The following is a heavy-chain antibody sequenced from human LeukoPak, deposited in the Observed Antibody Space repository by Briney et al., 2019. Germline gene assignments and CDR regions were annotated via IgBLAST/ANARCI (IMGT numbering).Heavy chain of an antibody. D-gene: IGHD3-22*01. CDR2: IYYSGST. CDR3: EGDSSGYYYFSEDY. CDR1: GGSISSSSYY. J-gene: IGHJ4*02. Sequence: SETLSLTCTVSGGSISSSSYYWGWIRQPPGKGLEWIGSIYYSGSTYYNPSLKSRVTISVDTSKNQFSLKLSSVTAADTAVYYCEGDSSGYYYFSEDYWGQGTLVTVSS. V-gene: IGHV4-39*07.